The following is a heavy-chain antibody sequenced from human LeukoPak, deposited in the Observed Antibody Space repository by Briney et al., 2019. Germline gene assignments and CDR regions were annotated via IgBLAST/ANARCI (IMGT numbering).Heavy chain of an antibody. CDR1: GYTFTAYY. V-gene: IGHV1-18*04. CDR3: ARDMVGLAANGNWFDP. J-gene: IGHJ5*02. D-gene: IGHD6-13*01. Sequence: ASVKVSCKASGYTFTAYYLHWVRQAPGQGLEWMGWIATYNGNSKYAQKVQGRVTMTTDTSTTTAYMELRTLRSDDTAVYYCARDMVGLAANGNWFDPWGQGTLVTVSS. CDR2: IATYNGNS.